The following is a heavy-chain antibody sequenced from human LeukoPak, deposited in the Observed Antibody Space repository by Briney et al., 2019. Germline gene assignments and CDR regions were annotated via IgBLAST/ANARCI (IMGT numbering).Heavy chain of an antibody. CDR3: AIGGEGSGTYFGH. Sequence: PGGSLSLSCAASGFSFDRYEMNWVRRAPGGGLEWISYVSANGATTYYAESVRGRFSISRDNAKTSLSLQMNSLRVEDTAVYYCAIGGEGSGTYFGHWGQSTLVTVFS. V-gene: IGHV3-48*03. CDR2: VSANGATT. J-gene: IGHJ1*01. CDR1: GFSFDRYE. D-gene: IGHD1-26*01.